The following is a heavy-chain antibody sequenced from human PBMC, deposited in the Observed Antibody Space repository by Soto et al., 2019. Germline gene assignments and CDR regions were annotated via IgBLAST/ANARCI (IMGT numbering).Heavy chain of an antibody. CDR1: EFTFSNYA. Sequence: QVQLVESGGGVVQPVGSLRLSCAASEFTFSNYAMHWVRQPPGKGLQWLAVISYDGNNKYYADSVEGRFTISRDNSKNTVYLQMNSLRLEDTAVYYCARGPSYSDSYFDYWGQGTLVTVSS. CDR2: ISYDGNNK. CDR3: ARGPSYSDSYFDY. V-gene: IGHV3-30*03. J-gene: IGHJ4*02. D-gene: IGHD4-17*01.